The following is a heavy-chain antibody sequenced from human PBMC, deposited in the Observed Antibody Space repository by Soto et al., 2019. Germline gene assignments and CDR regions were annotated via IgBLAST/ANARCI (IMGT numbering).Heavy chain of an antibody. CDR1: GGTFSSYT. CDR3: SRGVASLVDY. V-gene: IGHV1-69*02. Sequence: QVQLVQSGAEVKKPGSSVRVSCTPYGGTFSSYTISWVRQAPGQGLEWMGRIVPVTGMTRYAQKFQGRLTITAVTSTTTAYLELRSLTSEASAVYFCSRGVASLVDYWGQGTQVTVSS. D-gene: IGHD2-15*01. J-gene: IGHJ4*02. CDR2: IVPVTGMT.